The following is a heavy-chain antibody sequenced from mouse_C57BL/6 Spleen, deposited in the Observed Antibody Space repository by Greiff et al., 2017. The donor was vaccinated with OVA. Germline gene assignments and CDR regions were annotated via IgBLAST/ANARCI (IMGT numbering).Heavy chain of an antibody. CDR3: ARRYSNYRKAMDY. CDR2: IDPSDSYT. D-gene: IGHD2-5*01. J-gene: IGHJ4*01. V-gene: IGHV1-69*01. Sequence: QVQLQQPGAELVMPGASVKLSCKASGYTFTSYWMHWVKQRPGQGLEWIGEIDPSDSYTNYNQKFKGKSTLTVDKSSSTAYMQLSSLTSEDSAVYYCARRYSNYRKAMDYWGQGTSVTVSS. CDR1: GYTFTSYW.